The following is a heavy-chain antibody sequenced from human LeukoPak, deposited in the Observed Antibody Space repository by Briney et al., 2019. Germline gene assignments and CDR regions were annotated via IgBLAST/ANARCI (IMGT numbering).Heavy chain of an antibody. CDR2: IKQDGSEK. CDR3: ARSIYDSGGDPFDY. D-gene: IGHD3-22*01. CDR1: GFTFRAYW. V-gene: IGHV3-7*01. J-gene: IGHJ4*02. Sequence: QTGGSLRLSCAASGFTFRAYWMSWVRQAPGKGLEWVANIKQDGSEKYYVDSVRGRLTISRDNARNSLYPQMNSLRVEDTAVYYCARSIYDSGGDPFDYWGQGTLVTVSS.